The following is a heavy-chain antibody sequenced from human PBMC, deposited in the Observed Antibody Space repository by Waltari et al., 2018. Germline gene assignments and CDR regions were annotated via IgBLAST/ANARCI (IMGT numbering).Heavy chain of an antibody. CDR3: ASPDHGDF. J-gene: IGHJ4*02. Sequence: QVQLVQSGAAVKKPGASVKVSCKASGYTFTSYAMHWVRQAPGQRPEWMGWIRAGNGNTQYSQKFQGRVTFTRDTSASTAYMELSSLRAEDTAVYYCASPDHGDFWGQGTLVLVSS. V-gene: IGHV1-3*01. CDR1: GYTFTSYA. D-gene: IGHD4-17*01. CDR2: IRAGNGNT.